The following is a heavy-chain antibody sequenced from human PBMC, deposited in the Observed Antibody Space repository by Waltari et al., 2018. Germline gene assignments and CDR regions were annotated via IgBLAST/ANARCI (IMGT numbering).Heavy chain of an antibody. CDR1: GFTVSSHS. CDR3: ARGRITIFGVALDY. D-gene: IGHD3-3*01. J-gene: IGHJ4*02. CDR2: KKPGGREK. V-gene: IGHV3-7*01. Sequence: EEQPVESGGGFIPPGGTLRLSCAASGFTVSSHSMRLVGQAPGKGPEWVANKKPGGREKYYVDSVKSQFTISRDNAKNSLYLQMNSLGAEDTAVYYCARGRITIFGVALDYWGQGTLVTVSS.